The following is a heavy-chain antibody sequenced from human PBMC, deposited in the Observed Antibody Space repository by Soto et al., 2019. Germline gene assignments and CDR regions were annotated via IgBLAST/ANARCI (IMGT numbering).Heavy chain of an antibody. Sequence: QVQMVQSGAEVKMPGASVKVSCQAFGYTLANYYMHWVRQAPGQGLEWMGVISREGDWTGYAQNCQDRATESRATSTNTVYLDLRSLTSEDTAVYYCVSEGPTSGELFDYWGQGTLVTVAS. CDR1: GYTLANYY. J-gene: IGHJ4*02. V-gene: IGHV1-46*01. CDR3: VSEGPTSGELFDY. D-gene: IGHD1-26*01. CDR2: ISREGDWT.